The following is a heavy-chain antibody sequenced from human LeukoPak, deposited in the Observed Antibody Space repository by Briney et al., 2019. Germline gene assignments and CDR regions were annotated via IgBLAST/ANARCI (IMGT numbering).Heavy chain of an antibody. CDR3: AKGSQLVLLYSYYMDV. D-gene: IGHD6-6*01. V-gene: IGHV3-23*01. CDR1: GFTFSSYA. Sequence: PGGSLRLSCAASGFTFSSYAMSWVRQAPGKGLEWVSVISGSGVGTYYADSVKGRFTISRDNSKNTLYLQMNSLRAEDTAVYYCAKGSQLVLLYSYYMDVWGKGTTVTVSS. J-gene: IGHJ6*03. CDR2: ISGSGVGT.